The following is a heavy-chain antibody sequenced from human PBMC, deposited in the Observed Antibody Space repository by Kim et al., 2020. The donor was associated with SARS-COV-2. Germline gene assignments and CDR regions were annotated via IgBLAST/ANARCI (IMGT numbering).Heavy chain of an antibody. D-gene: IGHD6-19*01. CDR3: AKVFPCSPPPQVRYSSGWYDQRV. CDR2: IWYDGSNK. J-gene: IGHJ4*02. Sequence: GGSLRLSCAASGFTFSSYAMHWVRQAPGKGLEWVAVIWYDGSNKYYADSVKGRFTISRDNSKNTLYLQMNSLRAEDTAVYYCAKVFPCSPPPQVRYSSGWYDQRVWGQGTLVTVSS. V-gene: IGHV3-33*06. CDR1: GFTFSSYA.